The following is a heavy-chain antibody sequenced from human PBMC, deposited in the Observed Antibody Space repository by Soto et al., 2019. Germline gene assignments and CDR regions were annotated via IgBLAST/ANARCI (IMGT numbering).Heavy chain of an antibody. V-gene: IGHV3-23*01. D-gene: IGHD2-15*01. J-gene: IGHJ4*02. Sequence: GGSLRLSCAASGFTFSSYAMSWVRQAPGKGLEWVSAISSSGGSTYYADSVKGRFTISRDNSKNTLYLQMNSLRAEDTAVYYCAKGRKKGAIFSVVVVAATVRTEYWGQGTLVTVSS. CDR1: GFTFSSYA. CDR3: AKGRKKGAIFSVVVVAATVRTEY. CDR2: ISSSGGST.